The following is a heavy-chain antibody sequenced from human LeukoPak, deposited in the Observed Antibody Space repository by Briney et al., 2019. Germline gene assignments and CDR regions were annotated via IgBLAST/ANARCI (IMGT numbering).Heavy chain of an antibody. J-gene: IGHJ4*02. Sequence: GGSLRLSCAASGFTFGSYVMTWVRQAPGKGLEWVSSITGSGAGTYCADSVKGRFTISRDNSKTTVYLQMNSLRAEDTAVYYCARDPNLVLRYFDWLGYFDYWGQGTLVTVSS. CDR2: ITGSGAGT. CDR3: ARDPNLVLRYFDWLGYFDY. D-gene: IGHD3-9*01. V-gene: IGHV3-23*01. CDR1: GFTFGSYV.